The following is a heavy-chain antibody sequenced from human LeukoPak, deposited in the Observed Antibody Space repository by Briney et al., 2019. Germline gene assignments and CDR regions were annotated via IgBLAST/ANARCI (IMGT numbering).Heavy chain of an antibody. V-gene: IGHV3-53*05. Sequence: PGGSLRLSCAASGFSVSSNYVTWARQPPGKGLEWVSVIYSGGSTYYADSVKGRFTSSRDNSKNTLYLQMNSLRVEDTAVYYCTDAVAGWGQGTLVTVSS. CDR3: TDAVAG. J-gene: IGHJ4*02. CDR2: IYSGGST. CDR1: GFSVSSNY. D-gene: IGHD4-23*01.